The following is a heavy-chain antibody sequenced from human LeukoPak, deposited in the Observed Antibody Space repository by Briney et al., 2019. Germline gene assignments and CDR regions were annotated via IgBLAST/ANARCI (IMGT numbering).Heavy chain of an antibody. Sequence: SETLSLTCAVYGGSFSGYYWSWIRQPPGKGLEWIGEINHSGSTNYNPSLKSRVTMSVDTSKNQFSLKLSSVTAADTAVYYCARGGSSSWYDAFDIWGQGTMVTVSS. D-gene: IGHD6-13*01. J-gene: IGHJ3*02. CDR3: ARGGSSSWYDAFDI. CDR1: GGSFSGYY. CDR2: INHSGST. V-gene: IGHV4-34*01.